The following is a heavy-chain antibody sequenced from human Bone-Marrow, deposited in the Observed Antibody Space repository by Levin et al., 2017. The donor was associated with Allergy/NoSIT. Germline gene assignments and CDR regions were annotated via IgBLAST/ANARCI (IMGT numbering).Heavy chain of an antibody. Sequence: PGGSLRLSCAASGFTFSSYGMHWVRQAPGKGLEWVAVISYDGSNKYYADSVKGRFTISRDNSKNTLYLQMNSLRAEDTAVYYCAKTEPRTVTTPYYYYGMDVWGQGTTVTVSS. CDR1: GFTFSSYG. CDR3: AKTEPRTVTTPYYYYGMDV. D-gene: IGHD4-17*01. V-gene: IGHV3-30*18. J-gene: IGHJ6*02. CDR2: ISYDGSNK.